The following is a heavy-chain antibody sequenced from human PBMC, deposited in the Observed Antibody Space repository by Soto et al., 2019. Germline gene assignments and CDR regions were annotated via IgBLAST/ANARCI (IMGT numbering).Heavy chain of an antibody. J-gene: IGHJ3*01. CDR2: MTSDSKTI. CDR3: TRGVSCGFDF. Sequence: PGGSLRLSCVASGFNFNIYSMHWVRQAPGKGLEWVSYMTSDSKTIHYADSIKGRFTISRENAKNSVFLQMNSLRAEDTAVYYCTRGVSCGFDFWGQGTMVTVSS. V-gene: IGHV3-48*01. D-gene: IGHD2-21*01. CDR1: GFNFNIYS.